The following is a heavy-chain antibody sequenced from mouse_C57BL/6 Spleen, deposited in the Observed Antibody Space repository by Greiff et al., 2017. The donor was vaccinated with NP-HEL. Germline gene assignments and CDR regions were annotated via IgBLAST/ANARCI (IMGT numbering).Heavy chain of an antibody. CDR3: TRGGDRGFAY. J-gene: IGHJ3*01. CDR1: GYTFTDYE. D-gene: IGHD3-3*01. Sequence: VQLQQSGAELVRPGASVTLSCKASGYTFTDYEMHWVKQTPVHGLEWIGAIDPETGGTAYNQKFKGKAILTADKSSSTAYMELRSLTSEDSAVYYWTRGGDRGFAYWGQGTLVTVSA. V-gene: IGHV1-15*01. CDR2: IDPETGGT.